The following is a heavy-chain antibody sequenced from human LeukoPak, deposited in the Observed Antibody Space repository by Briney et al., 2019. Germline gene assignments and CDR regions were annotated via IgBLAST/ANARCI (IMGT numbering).Heavy chain of an antibody. D-gene: IGHD6-25*01. V-gene: IGHV1-2*02. CDR3: ARDRGIAAGLDY. Sequence: GASVKVSCKASGYTFTGYYMNWVRQAPGQGPEWMGWINPNSGGTNYAQKFQGRVTMTRDTSISTAYMELSRLRSDDTAVYYCARDRGIAAGLDYWGQGTLVTVSS. J-gene: IGHJ4*02. CDR1: GYTFTGYY. CDR2: INPNSGGT.